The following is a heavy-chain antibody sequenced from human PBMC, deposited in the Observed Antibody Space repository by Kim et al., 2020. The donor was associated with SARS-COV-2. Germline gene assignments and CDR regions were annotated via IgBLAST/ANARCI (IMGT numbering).Heavy chain of an antibody. V-gene: IGHV3-33*08. CDR3: AREGRTYDSSGYDLGY. D-gene: IGHD3-22*01. CDR2: IWYDGSNK. CDR1: GFTFSSYG. J-gene: IGHJ4*02. Sequence: GGSLRLSCAASGFTFSSYGMHWVRQAPGKGLEWVAVIWYDGSNKYYADSVKGRFTISRDNSKNTLYLQMNSLRAEDTAVYYCAREGRTYDSSGYDLGYWGQGTLVTVSS.